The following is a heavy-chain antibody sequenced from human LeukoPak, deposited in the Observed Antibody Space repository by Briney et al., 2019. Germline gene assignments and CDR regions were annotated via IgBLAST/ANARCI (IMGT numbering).Heavy chain of an antibody. V-gene: IGHV4-59*01. CDR1: GGSIRSYY. J-gene: IGHJ4*02. CDR2: IYNTGST. D-gene: IGHD5-24*01. CDR3: ARAGEVRDGYKGTFDY. Sequence: SETLSLTCTVSGGSIRSYYWSWIRQPPGKGLEWIGYIYNTGSTVYNPSLKSPVTISVDTSKNQFSLQLSSVTAVDTAVYYCARAGEVRDGYKGTFDYWGQGTLVTVSS.